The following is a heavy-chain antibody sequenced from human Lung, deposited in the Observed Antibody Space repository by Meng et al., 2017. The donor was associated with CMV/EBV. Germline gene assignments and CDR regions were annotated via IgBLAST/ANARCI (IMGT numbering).Heavy chain of an antibody. V-gene: IGHV2-26*01. D-gene: IGHD4-17*01. CDR1: GFPFSDYRMG. CDR2: IFSNDER. CDR3: ARIIRSRADDHYYMAV. J-gene: IGHJ6*02. Sequence: GPXLVXPTETLTLPCTVSGFPFSDYRMGVSWIRQTPGKALEWLAHIFSNDERSYNTSLKSRLTISQDTSKSQVVLLMTNMDPVDTATYFCARIIRSRADDHYYMAVWGPGTXVTVAS.